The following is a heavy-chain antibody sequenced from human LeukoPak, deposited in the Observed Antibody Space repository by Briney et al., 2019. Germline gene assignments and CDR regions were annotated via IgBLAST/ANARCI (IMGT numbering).Heavy chain of an antibody. CDR3: AKDRRYGEPTTWGVWFDP. J-gene: IGHJ5*02. CDR2: ISGSGGSS. CDR1: GFTFSSYA. Sequence: GGSLRLSCAASGFTFSSYAMSWVRQAPGKGPEWVSAISGSGGSSSYADSVRGRFTISRDNSKNTLYLQMNSLRAEDTAIYYCAKDRRYGEPTTWGVWFDPWGQGTLVTVSS. V-gene: IGHV3-23*01. D-gene: IGHD4-17*01.